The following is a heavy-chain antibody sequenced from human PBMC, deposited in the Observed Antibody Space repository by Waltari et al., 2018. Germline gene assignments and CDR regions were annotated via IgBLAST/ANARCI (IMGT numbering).Heavy chain of an antibody. CDR1: GDSISNNFF. CDR3: ASDRGRGLYLDS. V-gene: IGHV4-4*02. J-gene: IGHJ4*02. CDR2: VHQSGRS. D-gene: IGHD2-15*01. Sequence: QVQLQESGPGLVKPSWTLSLTCTVSGDSISNNFFWSWVRQSPGKGLEWIGQVHQSGRSNYHPSLESRVTVSMDTSKNQFSLKMTSVTAADTAIYYCASDRGRGLYLDSWGQGTLVTVSP.